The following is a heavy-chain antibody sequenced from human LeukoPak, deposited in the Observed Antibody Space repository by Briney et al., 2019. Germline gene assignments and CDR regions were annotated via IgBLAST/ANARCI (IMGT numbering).Heavy chain of an antibody. J-gene: IGHJ6*02. V-gene: IGHV3-23*01. CDR2: ISGSGGST. CDR3: AKHLLTAYYDSSGYPPSLGMDV. D-gene: IGHD3-22*01. Sequence: GGSLGLSCEASGFAFSSYAMSWVRQAPGKGLEWVSAISGSGGSTYYADSVKGRFTISRDNSKNTLYLQMNSLRAEDTAVYYCAKHLLTAYYDSSGYPPSLGMDVWGQGTTVTVSS. CDR1: GFAFSSYA.